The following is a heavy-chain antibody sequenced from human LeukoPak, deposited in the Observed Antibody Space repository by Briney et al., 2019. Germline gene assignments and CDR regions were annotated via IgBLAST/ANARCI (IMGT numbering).Heavy chain of an antibody. Sequence: GGSLRLSCAASGFTFSSYWMHWVRQAPGKGLVWVSRINSDETSTSYADSVKGRFTISRDNAQKTLYLQMNSLRAEDTAVYYCVTSTYCSGGSCYSRTFQYWGQGTLVTVSS. D-gene: IGHD2-15*01. V-gene: IGHV3-74*01. CDR3: VTSTYCSGGSCYSRTFQY. CDR1: GFTFSSYW. J-gene: IGHJ4*02. CDR2: INSDETST.